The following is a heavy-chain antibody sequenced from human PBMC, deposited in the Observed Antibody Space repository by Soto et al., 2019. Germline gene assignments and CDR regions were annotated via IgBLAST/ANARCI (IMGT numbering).Heavy chain of an antibody. CDR1: GYTFTSYY. CDR3: ARDQEPSTLYYDYYYMDV. Sequence: QVQLVQSGAEVKKPGASVTVSCTASGYTFTSYYIHWVRQAPGQGLEWMGIINPSGGSTSYAQKVQGRVTMTRDTSTSTVYMEVSGLRSEDTAVYYCARDQEPSTLYYDYYYMDVWGKGTTVTVSS. CDR2: INPSGGST. J-gene: IGHJ6*03. V-gene: IGHV1-46*03.